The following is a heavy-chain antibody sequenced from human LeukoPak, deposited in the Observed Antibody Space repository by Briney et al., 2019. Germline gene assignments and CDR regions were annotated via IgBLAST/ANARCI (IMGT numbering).Heavy chain of an antibody. CDR3: ARDNGDYENDIFDY. CDR1: GFTFSSYA. J-gene: IGHJ4*02. V-gene: IGHV3-30-3*01. Sequence: GGSLSLSCAASGFTFSSYAMHWVRQAPGKGLEWVAVISYDGSNKYYADSVKGRFTISRDNSKNTLYLQMNSLRAEDTAVYYCARDNGDYENDIFDYWGQGTLVTVSS. D-gene: IGHD4-17*01. CDR2: ISYDGSNK.